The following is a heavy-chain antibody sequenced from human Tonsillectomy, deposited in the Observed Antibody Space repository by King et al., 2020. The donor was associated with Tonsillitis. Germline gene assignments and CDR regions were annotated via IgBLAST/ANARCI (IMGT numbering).Heavy chain of an antibody. V-gene: IGHV3-48*01. CDR3: ARDSAYSSSPGEDY. CDR1: GFTFSSYS. J-gene: IGHJ4*02. D-gene: IGHD6-6*01. CDR2: ISSSSSSI. Sequence: VQLVESGGGLIQPGGSLRLSCAASGFTFSSYSMNWVRQAPGKGLEWVSYISSSSSSIYYADSVKGRFTISRDNAKNSLYLQMNSLRAEDTAVYYCARDSAYSSSPGEDYWGEGTLVTVSS.